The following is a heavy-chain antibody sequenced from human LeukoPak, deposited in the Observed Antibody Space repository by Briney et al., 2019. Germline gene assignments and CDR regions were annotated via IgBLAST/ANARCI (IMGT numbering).Heavy chain of an antibody. V-gene: IGHV3-74*01. Sequence: PGGSLRFSGTPSGFSFSGHWMHWARHLPGKGLVWVSRISPTGSTTSYADSVKGRFTVSRDNAKNTLYLQVNNLRAEDTAVYYCARGPNSNWSGLDFWGQGTLLTVSS. CDR1: GFSFSGHW. CDR2: ISPTGSTT. J-gene: IGHJ4*02. CDR3: ARGPNSNWSGLDF. D-gene: IGHD6-6*01.